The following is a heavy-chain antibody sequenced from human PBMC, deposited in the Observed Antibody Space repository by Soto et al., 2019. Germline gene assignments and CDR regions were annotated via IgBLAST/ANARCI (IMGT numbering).Heavy chain of an antibody. CDR1: GFTFSSYA. CDR3: ATLAITMIVVAMGDDAFDI. J-gene: IGHJ3*02. CDR2: ISYDGSNK. D-gene: IGHD3-22*01. Sequence: QPGGSLRLSCAASGFTFSSYAMHWVRQAPGKGLEWVAVISYDGSNKYYADSVKGRFTISRDNSKNTLYLQMNSLRAEDTAVYYCATLAITMIVVAMGDDAFDIWGQGTMVTVS. V-gene: IGHV3-30-3*01.